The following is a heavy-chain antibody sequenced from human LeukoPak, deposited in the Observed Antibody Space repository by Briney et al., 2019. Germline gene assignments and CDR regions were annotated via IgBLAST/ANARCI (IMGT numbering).Heavy chain of an antibody. J-gene: IGHJ4*02. V-gene: IGHV3-66*01. Sequence: GGSLRLSCAASGFNITSNYMNWVRQALGKGLEWVAIIYSGGFTYYRDSVKGRFTIYRDNSKNTVYLQMNSLRVEDTAVYYCAREGMGYFDSWGQGTLVTVSS. D-gene: IGHD5-24*01. CDR1: GFNITSNY. CDR2: IYSGGFT. CDR3: AREGMGYFDS.